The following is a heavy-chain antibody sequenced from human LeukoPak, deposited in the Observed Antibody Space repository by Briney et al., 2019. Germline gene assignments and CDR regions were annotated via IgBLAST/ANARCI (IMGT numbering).Heavy chain of an antibody. V-gene: IGHV1-69*13. Sequence: SVKVSCKASGGTFSRFTISWVRQAPGQGFEWMGGITPIFGTANFAQKLQGRVSITADESTSTAFMELSSLRSEDTAVYYCAREWGLESSGYYYAYWGQGTLVTVPS. CDR3: AREWGLESSGYYYAY. CDR2: ITPIFGTA. J-gene: IGHJ4*02. D-gene: IGHD3-22*01. CDR1: GGTFSRFT.